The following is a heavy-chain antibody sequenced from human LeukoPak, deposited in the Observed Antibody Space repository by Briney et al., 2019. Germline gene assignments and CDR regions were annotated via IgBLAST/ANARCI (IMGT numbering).Heavy chain of an antibody. CDR2: VGISSGNK. Sequence: GGSLRLSCAASGFTLSDYSMNWVRQAPGKGLEWVSYVGISSGNKKYSDSVKGRFTISGDIAKNSVFLQMNNVRVEDTAVYYCARDHRYAFDNWGQGTLVTVSS. CDR1: GFTLSDYS. CDR3: ARDHRYAFDN. J-gene: IGHJ4*02. D-gene: IGHD5-12*01. V-gene: IGHV3-48*04.